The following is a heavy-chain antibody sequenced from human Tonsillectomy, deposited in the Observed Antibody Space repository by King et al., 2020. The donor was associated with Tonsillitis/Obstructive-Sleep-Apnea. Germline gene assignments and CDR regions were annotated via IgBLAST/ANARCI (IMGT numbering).Heavy chain of an antibody. Sequence: VTLKESGPALVKPTQTLTLTCTFSGFSLSTSAMCVRWIRQPPGKALEWLARIDWDDDKYYSTSLKTRLTISKDTSKNQVVLTMTNMDPVDTATYYCARYYYDSSGYYYLFDYWGQGTLVTVSS. J-gene: IGHJ4*02. D-gene: IGHD3-22*01. CDR1: GFSLSTSAMC. V-gene: IGHV2-70*11. CDR2: IDWDDDK. CDR3: ARYYYDSSGYYYLFDY.